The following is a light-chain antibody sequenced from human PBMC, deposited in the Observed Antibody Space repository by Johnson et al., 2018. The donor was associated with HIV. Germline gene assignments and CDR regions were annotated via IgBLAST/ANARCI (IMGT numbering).Light chain of an antibody. CDR3: GTWASSLSVGV. Sequence: SVLTQPPSVSAAPGQKVTISCSGSSSNIGNNYVSWYQQLPGTAPKLLIYDNNKRPSGIPDRFSGSKSGTSATLGITGLQTGDEADYYCGTWASSLSVGVFGTGTKVTVL. J-gene: IGLJ1*01. CDR2: DNN. V-gene: IGLV1-51*01. CDR1: SSNIGNNY.